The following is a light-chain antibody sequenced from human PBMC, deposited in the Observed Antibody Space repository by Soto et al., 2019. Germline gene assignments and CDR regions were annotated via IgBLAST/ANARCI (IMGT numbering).Light chain of an antibody. Sequence: EVVLTQSPGTLSLSPGERVTILCLASQSVSSTSLAWYQQKPGQTPRLLIYGASSRATGTPDRISGGGSGTHFTLTLSRLEPEDFAVYYCQHYVTSSITFGQGTRLEIK. CDR1: QSVSSTS. CDR2: GAS. V-gene: IGKV3-20*01. J-gene: IGKJ5*01. CDR3: QHYVTSSIT.